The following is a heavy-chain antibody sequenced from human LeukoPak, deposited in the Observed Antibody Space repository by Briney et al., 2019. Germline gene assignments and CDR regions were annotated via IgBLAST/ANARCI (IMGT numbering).Heavy chain of an antibody. CDR2: IYYSGNT. J-gene: IGHJ4*02. Sequence: SETLSLTCTVSGGSISSYYWSWIRQPPGKGLEWIGYIYYSGNTNYNPSLKSRVTILVDTSKNQFSLKLSSVTAADTAVYYCARHLRSFIADDPFHYWGQGTRVTVSS. CDR3: ARHLRSFIADDPFHY. V-gene: IGHV4-59*08. CDR1: GGSISSYY. D-gene: IGHD6-13*01.